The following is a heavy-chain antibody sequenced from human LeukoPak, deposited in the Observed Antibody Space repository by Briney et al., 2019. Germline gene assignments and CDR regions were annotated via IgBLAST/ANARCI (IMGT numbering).Heavy chain of an antibody. CDR2: INTDGHST. CDR3: ARQGGSYNFDF. D-gene: IGHD2-15*01. CDR1: GFTFSSYG. J-gene: IGHJ4*02. Sequence: GGSLRLSCLSSGFTFSSYGMHWVRQAPGKGLVWVSRINTDGHSTTYADSVKGRFTISRDNAKNTLYLQMNSLRAEVTAVYYCARQGGSYNFDFWGQGTLFTVSS. V-gene: IGHV3-74*01.